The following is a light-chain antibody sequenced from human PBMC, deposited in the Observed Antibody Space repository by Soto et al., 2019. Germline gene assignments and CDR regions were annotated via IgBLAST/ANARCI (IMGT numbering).Light chain of an antibody. V-gene: IGLV2-8*01. CDR2: EVT. CDR3: ASHAGSNKV. CDR1: SSDVGGYNY. Sequence: QSALTQPPSASGSPGQSVTISCTGTSSDVGGYNYVSWYQQHPGNAPKLMIYEVTKRPSGVPYPFSGSQSHTTPSLTVSGPRAEAEADYYSASHAGSNKVFGTGTKVTVL. J-gene: IGLJ1*01.